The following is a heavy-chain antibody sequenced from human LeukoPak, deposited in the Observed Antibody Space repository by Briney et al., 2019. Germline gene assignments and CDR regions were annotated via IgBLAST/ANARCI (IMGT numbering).Heavy chain of an antibody. CDR1: GGSVSSGTYY. J-gene: IGHJ4*02. CDR3: ARDRVRGNSNPFFDY. D-gene: IGHD4-11*01. V-gene: IGHV4-61*01. Sequence: SETLSLTCTVSGGSVSSGTYYWSWIRQPPGKGQEWIGYIYYSGTTNYNPSLKSRVTISVGTSKNQFSLKLSSVTAADTAVYYCARDRVRGNSNPFFDYWGQGTLVTVSS. CDR2: IYYSGTT.